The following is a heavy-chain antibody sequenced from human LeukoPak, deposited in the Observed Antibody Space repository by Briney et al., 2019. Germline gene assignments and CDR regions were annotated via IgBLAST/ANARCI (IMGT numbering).Heavy chain of an antibody. V-gene: IGHV3-30*01. D-gene: IGHD5-18*01. CDR2: ISYDGSNK. CDR1: GVTFSSYE. CDR3: ARDRTAMVLSAFDY. Sequence: AWALRLSCAASGVTFSSYEMDEVRQAPGKGLERVAVISYDGSNKYYADSVKGRFTISRDNSKNTLYLQMNSLRAEDTAVYYCARDRTAMVLSAFDYWGQGTLVTVSS. J-gene: IGHJ4*02.